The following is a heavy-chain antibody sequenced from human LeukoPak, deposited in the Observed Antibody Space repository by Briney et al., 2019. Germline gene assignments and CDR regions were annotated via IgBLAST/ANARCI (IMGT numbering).Heavy chain of an antibody. D-gene: IGHD3-22*01. CDR2: IYYSGST. J-gene: IGHJ3*02. CDR3: ARDWNDSSGYGGFEI. Sequence: KPSETLSLTCTVSGGSISSHYWSWIRQPPGKGLEWIGYIYYSGSTNYNPSLKSRVAISVGTSKNQFSLKLRSVTAADTAVYYCARDWNDSSGYGGFEIWGQGTMVTVSS. V-gene: IGHV4-59*11. CDR1: GGSISSHY.